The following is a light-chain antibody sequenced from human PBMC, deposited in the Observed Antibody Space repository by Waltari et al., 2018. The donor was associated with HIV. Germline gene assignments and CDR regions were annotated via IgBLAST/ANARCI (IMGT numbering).Light chain of an antibody. CDR2: KAS. J-gene: IGKJ1*01. CDR3: QQFDTYPWT. CDR1: QSISTW. Sequence: DIQMTQSPSSLPASVGDRVTITCRASQSISTWLAWYQQKPGKAPNLLIYKASSLHIGVPSRFSGSGSGTEFTLTISSLQPDDFATYYGQQFDTYPWTFGQGTRVEI. V-gene: IGKV1-5*03.